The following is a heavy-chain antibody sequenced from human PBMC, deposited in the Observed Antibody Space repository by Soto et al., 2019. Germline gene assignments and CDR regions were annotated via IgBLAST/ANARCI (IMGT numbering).Heavy chain of an antibody. CDR3: AREATVTDNWFDP. J-gene: IGHJ5*02. Sequence: QAQLQESGPGLVKPSQTLSLTCTVSGGSFSSGDYYWSWIRQPPGKGLEWIGYIYNSGSTYYNPSLKSRVTISVDTSKNQFSLKLSSVTAADTAVYYCAREATVTDNWFDPWGQGTLVTVSS. V-gene: IGHV4-30-4*01. CDR1: GGSFSSGDYY. CDR2: IYNSGST. D-gene: IGHD4-4*01.